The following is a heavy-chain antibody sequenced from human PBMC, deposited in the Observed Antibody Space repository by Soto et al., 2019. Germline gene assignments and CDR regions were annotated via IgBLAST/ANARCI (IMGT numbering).Heavy chain of an antibody. Sequence: GGSLRLSCIASGFTLSTYSMTWVRQAPGKGLEWLSYISKSSTTINYADSVKGRFTISRDNAKNSVYLEMSSLRDEDSAVYYCARDPPNFYYYGVDVWGQGTTVTVSS. CDR2: ISKSSTTI. CDR3: ARDPPNFYYYGVDV. J-gene: IGHJ6*02. CDR1: GFTLSTYS. V-gene: IGHV3-48*02.